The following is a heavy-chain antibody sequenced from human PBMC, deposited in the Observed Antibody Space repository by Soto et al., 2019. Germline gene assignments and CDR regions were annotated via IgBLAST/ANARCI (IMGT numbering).Heavy chain of an antibody. D-gene: IGHD4-17*01. V-gene: IGHV3-9*01. CDR3: AKDSLYDYGDSRGVLNFDY. CDR2: ISWNSGSI. CDR1: GFTFDDYA. J-gene: IGHJ4*02. Sequence: PGGSLRLSCAASGFTFDDYAMHWVRQAPGRGLEWVSGISWNSGSIGYADSVKGRFTISRDNAKNSLYLQMNSLRAEDTALYYCAKDSLYDYGDSRGVLNFDYWGQGTLVTVSS.